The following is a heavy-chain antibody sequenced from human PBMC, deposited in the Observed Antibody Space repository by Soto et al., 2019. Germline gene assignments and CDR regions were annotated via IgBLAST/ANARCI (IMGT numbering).Heavy chain of an antibody. CDR1: GGSISSSTYY. CDR3: ARRPSEGYCSGSTCSQPFTS. V-gene: IGHV4-39*01. J-gene: IGHJ5*02. Sequence: SETLSLTCTVSGGSISSSTYYWGWIRQPPGKGLEWIGSIYYGGTTYYNPSLKSRVTISVDTSKNQFSLNLSSVTAADTAIYYCARRPSEGYCSGSTCSQPFTSWGQGTLVTVS. CDR2: IYYGGTT. D-gene: IGHD2-15*01.